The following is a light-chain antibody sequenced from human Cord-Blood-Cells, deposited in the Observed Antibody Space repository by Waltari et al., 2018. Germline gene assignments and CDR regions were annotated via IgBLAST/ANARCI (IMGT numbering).Light chain of an antibody. CDR3: QQYGSSPRT. CDR2: GAS. CDR1: QSVSSSY. J-gene: IGKJ4*01. V-gene: IGKV3-20*01. Sequence: EIVLTQSPGTLSLSPGERATLSCRASQSVSSSYLAWYQQKPGQAPRLLIYGASSSATGIPDRFSGSGSGTDFTLTISRLEPEDFAGYYCQQYGSSPRTFGGGTKVEIK.